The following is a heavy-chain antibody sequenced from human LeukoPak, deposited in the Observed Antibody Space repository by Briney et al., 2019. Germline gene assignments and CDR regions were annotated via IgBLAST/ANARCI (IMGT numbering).Heavy chain of an antibody. CDR1: GFTFSSYE. CDR3: ARTGGRSGYKGYFDY. Sequence: GGSLRLSCAASGFTFSSYEMNWVRQAPGKGLEWVSYISSSGSTIYYADSVKGRFTISRDNAKNSLYLQMNSLRAEDTAVYYCARTGGRSGYKGYFDYWGQGTLVTVSS. J-gene: IGHJ4*02. V-gene: IGHV3-48*03. D-gene: IGHD5-12*01. CDR2: ISSSGSTI.